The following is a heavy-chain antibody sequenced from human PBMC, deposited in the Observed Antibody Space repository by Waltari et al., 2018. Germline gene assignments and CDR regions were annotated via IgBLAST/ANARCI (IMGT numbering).Heavy chain of an antibody. CDR3: TSTTTTVTTHAY. D-gene: IGHD4-17*01. CDR1: GFTFCGSA. V-gene: IGHV3-73*01. CDR2: IRSKANSYAT. Sequence: VESGGGLVQPGGSLKLSCAASGFTFCGSAMHWVRQASGKGLEWVGRIRSKANSYATAYAASVKGRFTISRDDSKNTAYLQMNSLKTEDTAVYYSTSTTTTVTTHAYWGQGTLVTVSS. J-gene: IGHJ4*02.